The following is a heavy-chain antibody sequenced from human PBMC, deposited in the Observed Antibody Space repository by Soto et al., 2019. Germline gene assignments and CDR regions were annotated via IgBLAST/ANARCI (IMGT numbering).Heavy chain of an antibody. CDR3: ARGLTALNYYMDV. D-gene: IGHD1-20*01. CDR1: GFTFSSYA. CDR2: FSGSGGST. Sequence: PGGSLRLSCAASGFTFSSYAMSWVRQAPGKGLEWVSAFSGSGGSTYYADSVKGRFTISRDNSKNTLYLQMNSLRSEDTAVYYCARGLTALNYYMDVWGKGTTVTVSS. J-gene: IGHJ6*03. V-gene: IGHV3-23*01.